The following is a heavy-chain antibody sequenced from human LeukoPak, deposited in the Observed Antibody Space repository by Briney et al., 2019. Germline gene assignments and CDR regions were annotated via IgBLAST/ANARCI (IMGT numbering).Heavy chain of an antibody. CDR2: ISYDGSNK. CDR3: ARDQNYYDSSGWAVDAFDI. V-gene: IGHV3-30-3*01. CDR1: GFTFSGYA. Sequence: GGSLRLSCAASGFTFSGYAMHWVRQAPGKGLEWVAVISYDGSNKYYADSVKGRFTISRDNSKNTLYLQMNSLRAEDTAVYYCARDQNYYDSSGWAVDAFDIWGQGTMVTVSS. J-gene: IGHJ3*02. D-gene: IGHD3-22*01.